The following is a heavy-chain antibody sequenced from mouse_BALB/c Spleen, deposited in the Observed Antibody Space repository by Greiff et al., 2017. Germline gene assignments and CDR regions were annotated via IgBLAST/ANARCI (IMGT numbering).Heavy chain of an antibody. CDR3: ARGYYGSSYEAMDY. CDR2: IWAGGST. J-gene: IGHJ4*01. Sequence: VKLMESGPGLVAPSQSLSITCTVSGFSLTSYGVHWVRQPPGKGLEWLGVIWAGGSTNYNSALMSRLSISKDNSKSQVFLKMNSLQTDDTAMYYCARGYYGSSYEAMDYWGQGTSVTVSS. D-gene: IGHD1-1*01. V-gene: IGHV2-9*02. CDR1: GFSLTSYG.